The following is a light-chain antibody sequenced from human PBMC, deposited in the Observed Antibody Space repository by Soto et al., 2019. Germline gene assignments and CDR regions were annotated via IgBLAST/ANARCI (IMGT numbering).Light chain of an antibody. V-gene: IGKV3-20*01. CDR3: QQYGSSPRT. CDR1: QSVSSSY. CDR2: GAS. J-gene: IGKJ1*01. Sequence: EIVLTQSPGTLSLSPGEIATLSCRASQSVSSSYLAWYPQKPGQAPSPLIYGASSRATGIPDRFSGSGSGTDFTLTISTLETEDFAVYYCQQYGSSPRTFGQGKKVEIK.